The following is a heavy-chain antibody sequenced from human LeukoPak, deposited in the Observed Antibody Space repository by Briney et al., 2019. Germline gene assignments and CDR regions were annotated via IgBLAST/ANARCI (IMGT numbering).Heavy chain of an antibody. CDR1: GGSFSGYY. Sequence: SETLSLTCAVYGGSFSGYYWSWIRQPPGKGLEWIGEINHSGSTNYNPSLKNRVTISVDTSKNQFSLKLSSVTAADTAVYYCARGPAITIFGVVKPPPKNYYYYYMDVWGKGTRSPSP. CDR2: INHSGST. D-gene: IGHD3-3*01. V-gene: IGHV4-34*01. J-gene: IGHJ6*03. CDR3: ARGPAITIFGVVKPPPKNYYYYYMDV.